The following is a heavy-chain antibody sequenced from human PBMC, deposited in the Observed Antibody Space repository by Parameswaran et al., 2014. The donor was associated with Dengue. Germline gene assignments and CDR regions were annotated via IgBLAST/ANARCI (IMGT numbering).Heavy chain of an antibody. CDR2: ISGSGGST. J-gene: IGHJ5*02. V-gene: IGHV3-23*01. D-gene: IGHD2-21*02. Sequence: RWIRQPPGKRLEWVSAISGSGGSTYYADSVKGRFTISRDNSKNTLYLQMNSLRAEDTAVYYCAKDFMGWEAYCGGDCDLDAWGQGTPGHRLL. CDR3: AKDFMGWEAYCGGDCDLDA.